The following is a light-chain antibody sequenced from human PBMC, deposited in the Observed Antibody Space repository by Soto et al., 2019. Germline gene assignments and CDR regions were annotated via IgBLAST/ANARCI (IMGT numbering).Light chain of an antibody. J-gene: IGLJ3*02. CDR2: GNT. CDR1: SSNIRAGHD. Sequence: QSVLTQPPSVSGAPGQRVTISCTGSSSNIRAGHDVHWYQQVPGTAPKLLVSGNTNRPSGVPDRFSGSNSGTSASLAITGLQAEDEADYYCQSFDSSLNGWVFGGGTKLDRP. CDR3: QSFDSSLNGWV. V-gene: IGLV1-40*01.